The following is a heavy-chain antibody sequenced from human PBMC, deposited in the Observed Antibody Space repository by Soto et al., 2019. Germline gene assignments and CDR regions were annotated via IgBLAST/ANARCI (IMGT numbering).Heavy chain of an antibody. V-gene: IGHV4-39*01. Sequence: QLQLQESGPGLVKPSETLSLTCTVSGGSISSSSYYWGWIRQPPGKGLEWIGSIYYSGSTYYNPSLKSRVTISVDTSKNQFSLKLSSVTAADTAVYYCARHAVTIFGVVIFRTIGEMDVWGQGTTVTVSS. CDR1: GGSISSSSYY. J-gene: IGHJ6*02. D-gene: IGHD3-3*01. CDR3: ARHAVTIFGVVIFRTIGEMDV. CDR2: IYYSGST.